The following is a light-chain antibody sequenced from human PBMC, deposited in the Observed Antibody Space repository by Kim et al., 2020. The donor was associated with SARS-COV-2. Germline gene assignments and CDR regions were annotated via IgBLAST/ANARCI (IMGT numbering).Light chain of an antibody. CDR1: QSVSSNY. CDR2: GAS. CDR3: QQYSSSPAT. J-gene: IGKJ1*01. Sequence: EIVLTQSPGTLSLSPGERVTLSCRASQSVSSNYLAWYQQKPGQAPRLLIYGASSRATGIPDRFSGSGSGTDFTLTITRREPEDFAVYYCQQYSSSPATFGQGTKVDIK. V-gene: IGKV3-20*01.